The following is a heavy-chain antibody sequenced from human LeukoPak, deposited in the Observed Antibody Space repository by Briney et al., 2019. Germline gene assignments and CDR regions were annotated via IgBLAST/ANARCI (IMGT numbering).Heavy chain of an antibody. CDR2: MNPNSGNT. CDR3: ARGRGLGELLFY. J-gene: IGHJ4*02. V-gene: IGHV1-8*01. Sequence: ASVEVSCKASGYTFTSYDINWVRQATGQGLEWMGWMNPNSGNTGYAQKFQGRVTMTRNTSISTAYMELSSLRSEDTAVYYCARGRGLGELLFYWGQGTLVTVSS. D-gene: IGHD3-10*01. CDR1: GYTFTSYD.